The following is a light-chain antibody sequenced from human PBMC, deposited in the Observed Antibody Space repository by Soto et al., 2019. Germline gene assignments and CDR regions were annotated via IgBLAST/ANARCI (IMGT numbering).Light chain of an antibody. CDR2: DAS. V-gene: IGKV3-11*01. J-gene: IGKJ2*01. CDR3: QQRSNWPT. Sequence: EIVLTQSPATLSLSPGERATLSCRASQSVNTYLAWYQQKPGQAPRLLIYDASNRATGIPARFSGSGSGTDFTLTSSSLEPEDVAVYYCQQRSNWPTFGQGTKLEIK. CDR1: QSVNTY.